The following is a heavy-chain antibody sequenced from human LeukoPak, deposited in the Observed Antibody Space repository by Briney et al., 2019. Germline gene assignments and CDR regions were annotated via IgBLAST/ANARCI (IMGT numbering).Heavy chain of an antibody. Sequence: ASVKVSFKASGYTFTGYYMHWVRQAPGQRLEWMGWINPNSGGTNYAQKFQGRVTMTRDTSISTAYMELSRLRSDDTAVYYCARLKRYYDFWTPGMDVWGQGTTVTVSS. CDR1: GYTFTGYY. J-gene: IGHJ6*02. D-gene: IGHD3-3*01. CDR2: INPNSGGT. CDR3: ARLKRYYDFWTPGMDV. V-gene: IGHV1-2*02.